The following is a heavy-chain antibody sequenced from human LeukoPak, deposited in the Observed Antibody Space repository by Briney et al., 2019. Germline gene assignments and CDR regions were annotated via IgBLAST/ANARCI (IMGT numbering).Heavy chain of an antibody. CDR3: ARGRRITMIVVVITDAFDI. Sequence: SETLSLTCAVYGGSFSGYYWSWIRQPPGKGLEWIGEINHSGSTNYNPSLKNRVTISVDTSKNQFSLKLSSVTAADTAVYYCARGRRITMIVVVITDAFDIWGQGTMVTVSS. J-gene: IGHJ3*02. CDR2: INHSGST. D-gene: IGHD3-22*01. V-gene: IGHV4-34*01. CDR1: GGSFSGYY.